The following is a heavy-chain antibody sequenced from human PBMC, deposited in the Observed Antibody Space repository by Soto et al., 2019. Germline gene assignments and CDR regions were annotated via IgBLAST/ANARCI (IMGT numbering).Heavy chain of an antibody. J-gene: IGHJ2*01. V-gene: IGHV1-18*01. CDR3: GVARRTESPEYDSSGYVRGSWSFDL. CDR2: ISAYNGNT. Sequence: QVQLVQSGAEVKKPGASVKVSCKASGYTFTSYGISWVRQAPGQGLEWMGWISAYNGNTNYAQKLQGRVTMTTDTSTSTDDMELRSLRSDDTAVYCCGVARRTESPEYDSSGYVRGSWSFDLWGRGTLGTVSS. D-gene: IGHD3-22*01. CDR1: GYTFTSYG.